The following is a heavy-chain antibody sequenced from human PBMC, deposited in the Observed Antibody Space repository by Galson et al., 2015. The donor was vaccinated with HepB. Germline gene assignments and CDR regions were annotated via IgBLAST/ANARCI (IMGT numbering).Heavy chain of an antibody. V-gene: IGHV3-23*01. D-gene: IGHD6-19*01. CDR2: ISGSAANT. CDR1: GFIFSNYA. CDR3: AKDAVGQWLKPGINWFDP. Sequence: SLRLSCAASGFIFSNYAMSWVRQAPGKGLEWVSGISGSAANTYYADSVKGRFTISRDNSKNTLYLQMNSLRVDDTAVYYCAKDAVGQWLKPGINWFDPWGQGTLVTVSS. J-gene: IGHJ5*02.